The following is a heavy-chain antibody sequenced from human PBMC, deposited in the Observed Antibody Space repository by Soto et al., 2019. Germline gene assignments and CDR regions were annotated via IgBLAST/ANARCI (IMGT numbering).Heavy chain of an antibody. CDR2: ISAYNGNT. CDR1: GYTFTSYG. J-gene: IGHJ4*02. Sequence: QVQLVQSGAEVKKPGASLKVSCKASGYTFTSYGISWVRQAPGQWLELIGWISAYNGNTNYAQKLQGRVTMTTDTSTSTAYMELRSLRSDDTAVYYCARDLKVVGYSSGWGYWGQGTLVTVSS. D-gene: IGHD6-19*01. CDR3: ARDLKVVGYSSGWGY. V-gene: IGHV1-18*04.